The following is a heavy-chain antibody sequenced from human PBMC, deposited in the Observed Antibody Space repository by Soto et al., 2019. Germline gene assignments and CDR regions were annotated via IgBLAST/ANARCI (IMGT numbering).Heavy chain of an antibody. V-gene: IGHV3-73*01. J-gene: IGHJ5*02. CDR3: IRGAAGFDP. CDR2: VRTKADSYAT. Sequence: GATLRLSCSASDFIFSDSYMHWVRQASEKGQEWVGHVRTKADSYATAYAASVKGRFTISRDDSKNTAYLQMNSLKNDDTAVYYCIRGAAGFDPWGQGALVTSPQ. CDR1: DFIFSDSY. D-gene: IGHD6-13*01.